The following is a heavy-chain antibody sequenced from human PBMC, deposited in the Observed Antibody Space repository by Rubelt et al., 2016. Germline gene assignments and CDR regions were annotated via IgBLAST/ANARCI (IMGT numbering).Heavy chain of an antibody. CDR2: INHSGST. J-gene: IGHJ3*02. V-gene: IGHV4-34*01. Sequence: QVQLQQWGAGLLKPSETLSLTCAVYAGSFSGYYWSWIRQPPGKGLEWIGEINHSGSTDYNPSLKSRVTISVDTSKKQFSLKVRAVTAADTAVYYCARTSGYNYDEAFDIWGQGTMVTVSS. D-gene: IGHD5-12*01. CDR3: ARTSGYNYDEAFDI. CDR1: AGSFSGYY.